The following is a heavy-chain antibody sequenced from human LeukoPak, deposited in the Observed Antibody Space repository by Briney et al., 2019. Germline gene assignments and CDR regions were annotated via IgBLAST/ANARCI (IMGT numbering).Heavy chain of an antibody. CDR2: IIPIFGTA. J-gene: IGHJ4*02. Sequence: ASVKVSCKASGGTFSSYAISWVRQAPGQGLEWMGGIIPIFGTANYAQKFQGRVTITADESTSTAYMELSSLRSEDTAVYYCARDADYHDSSGYYRGYYFDYWGQGTLVTVSS. D-gene: IGHD3-22*01. CDR3: ARDADYHDSSGYYRGYYFDY. CDR1: GGTFSSYA. V-gene: IGHV1-69*13.